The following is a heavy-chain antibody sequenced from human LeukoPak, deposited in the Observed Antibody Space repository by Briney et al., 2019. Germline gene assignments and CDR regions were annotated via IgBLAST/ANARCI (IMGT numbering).Heavy chain of an antibody. Sequence: ASVKVSCKASGYTFNSYDINWVRQAPGQGLEWMGWISTYNGNTNYAQKLQGRVTMTTDTSTSTAYMELRSLRSDDTAVYYCARVLRDFHAFDIWGQGTMVTVSS. V-gene: IGHV1-18*01. CDR3: ARVLRDFHAFDI. J-gene: IGHJ3*02. D-gene: IGHD3-3*01. CDR1: GYTFNSYD. CDR2: ISTYNGNT.